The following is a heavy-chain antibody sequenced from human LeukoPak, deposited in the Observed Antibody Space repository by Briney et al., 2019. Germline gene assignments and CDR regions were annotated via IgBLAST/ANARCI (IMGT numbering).Heavy chain of an antibody. CDR3: ATGYYDSSGYYYVPPRFDY. CDR1: GYTLTELS. J-gene: IGHJ4*02. D-gene: IGHD3-22*01. Sequence: ASVKVSCKVSGYTLTELSMHWVRQAPGKGLEWMGGFDPEDGETIYAQKFQGRVTMTEDTSTDTAHMELSSLRSEDTAVYYCATGYYDSSGYYYVPPRFDYWGQGTLVTVSS. V-gene: IGHV1-24*01. CDR2: FDPEDGET.